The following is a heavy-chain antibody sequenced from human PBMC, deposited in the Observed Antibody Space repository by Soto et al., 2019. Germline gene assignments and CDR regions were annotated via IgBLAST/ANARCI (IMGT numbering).Heavy chain of an antibody. Sequence: SETLSLTCTVSGGSISSYYWSWIRQPPGKGLEWIGYIYYSGSTNYDPSLKSRVTISVDTSKNQFSLKLSSVTAADTAVYYCARDMGGTTSSGFDPWGQGTLVTVSS. CDR2: IYYSGST. D-gene: IGHD1-1*01. V-gene: IGHV4-59*01. J-gene: IGHJ5*02. CDR3: ARDMGGTTSSGFDP. CDR1: GGSISSYY.